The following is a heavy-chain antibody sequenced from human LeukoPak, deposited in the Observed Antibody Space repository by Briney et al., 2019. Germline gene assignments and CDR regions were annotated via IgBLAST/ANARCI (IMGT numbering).Heavy chain of an antibody. V-gene: IGHV1-2*02. CDR3: ASGSSFDSSGRGFDY. CDR1: GGTFSSYA. Sequence: ASVKVSCKASGGTFSSYAISWVRQAPGQGLEWMGWINPNSGDTNYAQKFQGRVTMTRDTSISTAYMELSRLRFDDTAVYYCASGSSFDSSGRGFDYWGQGTLVTVSS. D-gene: IGHD3-22*01. CDR2: INPNSGDT. J-gene: IGHJ4*02.